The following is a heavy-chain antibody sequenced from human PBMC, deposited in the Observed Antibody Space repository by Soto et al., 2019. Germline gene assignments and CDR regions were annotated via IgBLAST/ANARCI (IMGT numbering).Heavy chain of an antibody. V-gene: IGHV4-34*01. CDR1: GGSFSGYY. J-gene: IGHJ6*02. Sequence: SETLSLTCAVYGGSFSGYYWSWIRQPPGKGLEWIGEINHSGSTNYNPSLKSRVTISVDTSKNQFSLKLSSVTAADTAVYYCARLIIRGARYYYCYCGMDVWGQGTTVTVS. D-gene: IGHD1-26*01. CDR2: INHSGST. CDR3: ARLIIRGARYYYCYCGMDV.